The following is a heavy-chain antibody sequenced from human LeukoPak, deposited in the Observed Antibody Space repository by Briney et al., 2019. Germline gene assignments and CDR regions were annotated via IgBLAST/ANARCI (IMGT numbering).Heavy chain of an antibody. Sequence: GGSLRLSCAASGFDFNKYTMSWVRQAPGKGLEWVAKMKEDGREIYYVGSVRGRFTISRDNGKNSLFLQMDTLRVEDTAVYYCTRGGARFFDSWGQGTLVTVS. D-gene: IGHD3-3*01. CDR1: GFDFNKYT. CDR2: MKEDGREI. V-gene: IGHV3-7*01. CDR3: TRGGARFFDS. J-gene: IGHJ4*02.